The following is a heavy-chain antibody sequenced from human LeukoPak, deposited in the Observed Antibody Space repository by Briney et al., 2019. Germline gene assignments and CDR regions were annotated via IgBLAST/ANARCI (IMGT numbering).Heavy chain of an antibody. CDR3: ARNLGAVVTPGWAYDI. V-gene: IGHV4-30-4*01. CDR1: GGSIRSGDYY. J-gene: IGHJ3*02. Sequence: SETLSLTCTVSGGSIRSGDYYWNWIRQHPGKGLEWIGYIYHSGTTYYNPSLKTRVTMSLDTSRNQFSLKVYSVTAADTAVYYCARNLGAVVTPGWAYDIWGQGTMVTVSS. D-gene: IGHD4-23*01. CDR2: IYHSGTT.